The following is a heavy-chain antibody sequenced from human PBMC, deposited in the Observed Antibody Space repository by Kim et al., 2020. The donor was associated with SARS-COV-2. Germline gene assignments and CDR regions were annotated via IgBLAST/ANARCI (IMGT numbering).Heavy chain of an antibody. D-gene: IGHD3-16*01. J-gene: IGHJ4*02. V-gene: IGHV3-74*01. CDR3: ARGWGPGY. Sequence: SADSVRGRFTISRDNAKNTLYLQMNSLRADDTAVYYCARGWGPGYWGQGTLVTVSS.